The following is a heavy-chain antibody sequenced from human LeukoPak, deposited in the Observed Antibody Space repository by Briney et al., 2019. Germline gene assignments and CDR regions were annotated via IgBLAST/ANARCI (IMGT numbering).Heavy chain of an antibody. CDR3: ARDSQSREFDY. V-gene: IGHV4-4*02. D-gene: IGHD6-13*01. Sequence: PSGTLSLTCAVSGDSFSSNNWWGWVRHPPGKGLEWIGQIYHSGTTDYNPSLRGRVTISVDKSKKQFSLQLSSVTAADTAVYYCARDSQSREFDYWGQGTMVTVSS. CDR1: GDSFSSNNW. J-gene: IGHJ4*02. CDR2: IYHSGTT.